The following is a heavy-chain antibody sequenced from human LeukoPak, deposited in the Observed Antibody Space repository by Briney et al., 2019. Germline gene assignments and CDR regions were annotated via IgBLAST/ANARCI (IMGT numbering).Heavy chain of an antibody. CDR3: AKDKGFGGVIAAFDY. V-gene: IGHV3-9*01. CDR2: ISWNSGSI. Sequence: GRSLSLSCAASGFIFDDYAMHWVRQAPGKGLEWVSGISWNSGSIDNADSVKGRFTISRDNAKNSLYLQMHSLRAEDTALYFCAKDKGFGGVIAAFDYWGQGTLVTVSS. CDR1: GFIFDDYA. D-gene: IGHD3-16*02. J-gene: IGHJ4*02.